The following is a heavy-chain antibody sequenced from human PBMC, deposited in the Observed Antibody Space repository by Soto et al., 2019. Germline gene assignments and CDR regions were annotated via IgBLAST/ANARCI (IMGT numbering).Heavy chain of an antibody. CDR2: IRSKLYGGTI. CDR1: GFTFGDYA. CDR3: SRYPDY. V-gene: IGHV3-49*05. J-gene: IGHJ4*02. Sequence: EVQLAESGGGLAKPGRSLRLSCTASGFTFGDYALSWFRQAPGKGLEWLSFIRSKLYGGTIEYAASVKGRFTISRDDSQSIAYLQMNNLKSEDTAVYYCSRYPDYWGQGTLVTVSS.